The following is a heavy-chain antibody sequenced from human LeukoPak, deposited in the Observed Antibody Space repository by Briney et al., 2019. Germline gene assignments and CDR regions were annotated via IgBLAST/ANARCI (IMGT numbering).Heavy chain of an antibody. CDR3: AKDRYSGSYLEYFDY. CDR1: GFTFSSYA. CDR2: ISGSGGST. V-gene: IGHV3-23*01. D-gene: IGHD1-26*01. Sequence: GGSLRLSCAASGFTFSSYAMSWVRQAPGKGLEWVSAISGSGGSTYYADSVKARFIISRDNSKNTLYLQMNSLRAEDTAVYYCAKDRYSGSYLEYFDYWGQGTLVTVSS. J-gene: IGHJ4*02.